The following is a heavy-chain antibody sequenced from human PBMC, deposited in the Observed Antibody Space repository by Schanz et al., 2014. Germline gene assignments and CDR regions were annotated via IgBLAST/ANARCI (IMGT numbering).Heavy chain of an antibody. D-gene: IGHD3-9*01. J-gene: IGHJ4*02. Sequence: DVQLVDSGGGLVQPGGSLRLSCAASGFTVSNSYIHWVRQAPGKGLEWVSTIYSSGSTYYADSVKGRFTISRDNSENTLYLQMNSLRAEDTAVYYCAKDHAGSDILTALGNWGQGTLVTVSS. CDR1: GFTVSNSY. CDR2: IYSSGST. CDR3: AKDHAGSDILTALGN. V-gene: IGHV3-53*01.